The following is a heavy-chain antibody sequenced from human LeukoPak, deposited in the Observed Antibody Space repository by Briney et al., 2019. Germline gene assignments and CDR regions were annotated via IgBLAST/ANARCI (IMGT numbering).Heavy chain of an antibody. Sequence: SETLSLTCTVSGGSISRSDYYWGWIRQPPGKGLKWVGSIYYSGITHYNPSLKSRVTISVDTSKNQFSLKLSSVTAADTAVYYCARQNWNDLSAFDIWGQGTMVTVSS. J-gene: IGHJ3*02. CDR2: IYYSGIT. V-gene: IGHV4-39*01. CDR1: GGSISRSDYY. D-gene: IGHD1-1*01. CDR3: ARQNWNDLSAFDI.